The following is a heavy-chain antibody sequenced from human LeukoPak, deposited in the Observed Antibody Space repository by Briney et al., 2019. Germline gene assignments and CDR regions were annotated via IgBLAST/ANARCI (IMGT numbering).Heavy chain of an antibody. J-gene: IGHJ4*02. Sequence: GASVKVSRKASGYMFTDYFMHWVRQAPGQGPEWMGWFNPKSGDKKYAQQFQGRVTMTRDTSINTAYMEMSGLTSGDTAVYYCARAQLLTAPAGTFADNWGQGTLVTVSS. CDR1: GYMFTDYF. D-gene: IGHD6-13*01. V-gene: IGHV1-2*02. CDR2: FNPKSGDK. CDR3: ARAQLLTAPAGTFADN.